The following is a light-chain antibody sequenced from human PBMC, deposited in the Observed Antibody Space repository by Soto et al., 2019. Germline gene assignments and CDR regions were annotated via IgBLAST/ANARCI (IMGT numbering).Light chain of an antibody. CDR3: QQYYSYPWT. Sequence: AIRMTQSPSSLSASTGDRVTITCRASQGISSYLAWYQQKPGKAPKLLLYAASTLHSGVPSRFSGSGSGTDFTLTISCLQSEEFATYYCQQYYSYPWTFGQGTKVEIK. J-gene: IGKJ1*01. CDR1: QGISSY. V-gene: IGKV1-8*01. CDR2: AAS.